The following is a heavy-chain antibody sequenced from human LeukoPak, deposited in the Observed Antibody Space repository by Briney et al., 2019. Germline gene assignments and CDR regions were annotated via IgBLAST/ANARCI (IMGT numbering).Heavy chain of an antibody. Sequence: ASVKVSCKASGYTFTGYYMHWVRQAPGQGLEWMGWINPNSGGTNYAQKFQGRVTMTRDTSISTAYMELSRLRSDDTAVYYRARGVVAATFYYYMDVWGKGTTVTVSS. CDR2: INPNSGGT. CDR1: GYTFTGYY. D-gene: IGHD2-15*01. CDR3: ARGVVAATFYYYMDV. J-gene: IGHJ6*03. V-gene: IGHV1-2*02.